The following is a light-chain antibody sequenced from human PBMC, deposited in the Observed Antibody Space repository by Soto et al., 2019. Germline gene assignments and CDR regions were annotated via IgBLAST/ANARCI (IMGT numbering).Light chain of an antibody. J-gene: IGLJ1*01. CDR1: SSNIVAGYD. V-gene: IGLV1-40*01. CDR3: QSYDSSLSGYV. CDR2: GNS. Sequence: QSVLTQPPSVSGAPGQSVTISCTRSSSNIVAGYDVHWYQQLPGTAPKLLIYGNSNRPSGVPDRFSGYKSGTSASLAITGLQAEDEADYYCQSYDSSLSGYVFGTGTKRTVL.